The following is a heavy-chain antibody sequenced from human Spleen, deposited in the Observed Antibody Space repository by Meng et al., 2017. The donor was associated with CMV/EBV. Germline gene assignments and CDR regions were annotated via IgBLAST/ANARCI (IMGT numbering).Heavy chain of an antibody. J-gene: IGHJ4*02. D-gene: IGHD3-3*01. CDR2: NSGGGSSSGDT. V-gene: IGHV3-23*01. CDR3: AKGRESTLFGVVTLFDY. CDR1: NYA. Sequence: NYARSWVRQAPGKGLEWLSVNSGGGSSSGDTFYADAVTGRFTISRDNSKRILYLQMNSLRAEDTAMYYCAKGRESTLFGVVTLFDYWGQGALVTVSS.